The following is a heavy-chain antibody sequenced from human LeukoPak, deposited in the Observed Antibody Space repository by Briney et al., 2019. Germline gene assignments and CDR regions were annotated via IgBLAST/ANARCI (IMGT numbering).Heavy chain of an antibody. CDR1: GSSLSTDA. CDR2: IKQGGSEK. CDR3: ARDFGLRCSGGTCYSVYYYGMDV. Sequence: GGSRRPSCSASGSSLSTDATYWVRQAPGKGLGWVANIKQGGSEKYYVDSVKGRFTISRDNAKNSLYLQRNSLRAEDTAVYYCARDFGLRCSGGTCYSVYYYGMDVWGKGTTVTVSS. V-gene: IGHV3-7*03. J-gene: IGHJ6*04. D-gene: IGHD2-15*01.